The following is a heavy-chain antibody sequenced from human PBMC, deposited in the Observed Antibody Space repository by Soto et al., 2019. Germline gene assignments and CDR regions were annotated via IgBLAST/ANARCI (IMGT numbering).Heavy chain of an antibody. Sequence: EVQLVESGGGLVKPGGSLRLSCAASGFTFSSYSMNLVRQAPGKGLEWVSSISSSSSYIYYADSVKGRFTISIDNDNYSLYLQMNSLRADETAVYYCARAAKTGIAAAAESGCFDPWCQVSLVTVSS. CDR3: ARAAKTGIAAAAESGCFDP. D-gene: IGHD6-13*01. CDR2: ISSSSSYI. J-gene: IGHJ5*02. CDR1: GFTFSSYS. V-gene: IGHV3-21*01.